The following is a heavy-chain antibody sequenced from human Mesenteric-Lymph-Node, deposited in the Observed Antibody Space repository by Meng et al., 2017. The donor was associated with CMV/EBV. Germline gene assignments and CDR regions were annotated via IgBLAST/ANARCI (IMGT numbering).Heavy chain of an antibody. Sequence: SLKISCAASGFTFDNHAIHWVRQAPGKGLEWVSVVSYNSGGIAYADSVKGRLTISRDNAKNSLYLQMNSLRAEDTAVYYCARGGNYYDYYGMDVWGQGTTVTVSS. V-gene: IGHV3-9*01. J-gene: IGHJ6*02. CDR2: VSYNSGGI. CDR3: ARGGNYYDYYGMDV. CDR1: GFTFDNHA. D-gene: IGHD4-23*01.